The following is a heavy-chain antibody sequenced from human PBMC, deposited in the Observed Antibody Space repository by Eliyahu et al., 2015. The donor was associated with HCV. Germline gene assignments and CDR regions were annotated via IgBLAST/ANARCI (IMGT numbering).Heavy chain of an antibody. CDR3: ASRAVAGTFDY. V-gene: IGHV4-39*01. J-gene: IGHJ4*02. Sequence: QLQLQESGPGLVKPSETLSLTCTVSGGSISSSSYYWGWIRQPPGKGLEWIGSIYYSGSTYYNPSLKSRVTISVDTSKNQFSLKLSSVTAADTAVYYCASRAVAGTFDYWGQGTLVTVSS. CDR1: GGSISSSSYY. D-gene: IGHD6-19*01. CDR2: IYYSGST.